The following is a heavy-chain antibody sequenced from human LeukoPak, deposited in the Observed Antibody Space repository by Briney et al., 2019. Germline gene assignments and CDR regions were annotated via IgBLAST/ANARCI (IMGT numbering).Heavy chain of an antibody. V-gene: IGHV3-30*02. CDR2: IRYDGSNK. J-gene: IGHJ5*02. CDR1: GFTFSSYG. Sequence: GGSLRLSCAASGFTFSSYGMHWVRQAPGKGLEWVAFIRYDGSNKYYADSVKGRFTISRDNSKNTLYLQMNSLRGEDTALYYCAKGSLRGSSWYPWSWFDPWGQGTLVTVSS. CDR3: AKGSLRGSSWYPWSWFDP. D-gene: IGHD6-13*01.